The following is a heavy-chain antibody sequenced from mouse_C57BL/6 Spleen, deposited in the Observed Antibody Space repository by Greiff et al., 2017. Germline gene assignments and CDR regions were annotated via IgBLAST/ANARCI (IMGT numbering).Heavy chain of an antibody. D-gene: IGHD3-2*02. CDR2: IWGDGST. CDR1: GFSLTSYG. CDR3: AKAAQAYYFDD. V-gene: IGHV2-3*01. Sequence: VQVVESGPGLVAPSQSLSITCTVSGFSLTSYGVSWVRQPPGKGLEWLGVIWGDGSTNYHSALRSRLSISKDNSKSQVFLKLNSLQTDDTATDYCAKAAQAYYFDDWGQGTTLTVSS. J-gene: IGHJ2*01.